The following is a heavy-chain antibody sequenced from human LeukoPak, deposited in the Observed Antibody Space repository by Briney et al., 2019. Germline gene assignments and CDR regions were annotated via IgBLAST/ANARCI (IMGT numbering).Heavy chain of an antibody. D-gene: IGHD3-3*01. CDR3: AKIVSITIFGVAPRGY. CDR2: IKQDGSET. Sequence: PGGSLRLSCSAYGFIFGNYWMTWVRQAPGKGLEWVAKIKQDGSETYYEDSVKGRFTISRDNSKNTLYLQMNSLRAEDTAVYYCAKIVSITIFGVAPRGYWGQGTLVTVSS. CDR1: GFIFGNYW. V-gene: IGHV3-7*03. J-gene: IGHJ4*02.